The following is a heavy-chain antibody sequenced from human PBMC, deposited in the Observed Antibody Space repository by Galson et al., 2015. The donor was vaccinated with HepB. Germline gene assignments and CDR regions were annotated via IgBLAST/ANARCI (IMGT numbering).Heavy chain of an antibody. D-gene: IGHD4-17*01. J-gene: IGHJ3*02. CDR2: IYTSGST. CDR1: GGSISSGSYY. Sequence: TLSLTCTVSGGSISSGSYYWSWIRQPAGKGLEWIGRIYTSGSTNYNPSLKSRVTISVDTSKNQFSLKLSSVTAADTAVYYCARGASPDYGDYSDAFDIWGQGTMVTVSS. CDR3: ARGASPDYGDYSDAFDI. V-gene: IGHV4-61*02.